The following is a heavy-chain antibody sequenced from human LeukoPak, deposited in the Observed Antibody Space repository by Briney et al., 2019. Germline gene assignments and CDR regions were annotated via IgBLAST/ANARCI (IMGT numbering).Heavy chain of an antibody. CDR2: IKQDGSEK. Sequence: PGGSLRLSCAASGFTFSSYWMSWVRQAPGKGLEWVANIKQDGSEKYYVDSVKGRFTISRDNAKNSLYLQMNSLRAEDTAVYYCARDPYCSSTSCYNGYYYYYGMDVWGQGTTVTVSS. D-gene: IGHD2-2*02. CDR3: ARDPYCSSTSCYNGYYYYYGMDV. V-gene: IGHV3-7*01. CDR1: GFTFSSYW. J-gene: IGHJ6*02.